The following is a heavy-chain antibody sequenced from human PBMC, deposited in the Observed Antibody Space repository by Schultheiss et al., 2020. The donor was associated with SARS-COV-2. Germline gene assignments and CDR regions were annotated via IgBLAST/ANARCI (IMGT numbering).Heavy chain of an antibody. Sequence: GGSLRLSCAASGFTFSSYWMHWVRQAPGKGLEWVSYISSTSSNIYYADSVKGRFTVSRDNAKNSLYLQMNSLRAEDTALYYCAKSGDNNYYYFAMDVWGQGTTVTVSS. V-gene: IGHV3-48*01. J-gene: IGHJ6*02. CDR2: ISSTSSNI. D-gene: IGHD1-26*01. CDR1: GFTFSSYW. CDR3: AKSGDNNYYYFAMDV.